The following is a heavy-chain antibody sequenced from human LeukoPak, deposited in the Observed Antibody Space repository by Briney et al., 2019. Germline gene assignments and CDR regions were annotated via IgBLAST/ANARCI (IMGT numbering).Heavy chain of an antibody. CDR2: MNPNSGNT. Sequence: ASVKVSCKASGYTFTSYDINWVRQATGQGLEWMGWMNPNSGNTGYAQKFQGRVTMTRNTSISTAYMELSSLRSEDTAVYYCARSSGWYGDFDYWGQGTLVTVSS. D-gene: IGHD6-19*01. CDR3: ARSSGWYGDFDY. V-gene: IGHV1-8*01. J-gene: IGHJ4*02. CDR1: GYTFTSYD.